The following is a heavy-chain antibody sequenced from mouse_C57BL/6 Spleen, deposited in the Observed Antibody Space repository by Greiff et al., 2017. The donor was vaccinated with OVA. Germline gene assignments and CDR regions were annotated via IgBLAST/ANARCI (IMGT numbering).Heavy chain of an antibody. CDR3: TRGDYDYDGFAY. V-gene: IGHV1-15*01. J-gene: IGHJ3*01. CDR1: GYTFTDYE. Sequence: VQLKESGAELVRPGASVTLSCKASGYTFTDYEMHWVKQTPVHGLEWIGAIDPETGGTAYNQKFKGKAILTADKSSSTAYMELRSLTSEDSAVYYCTRGDYDYDGFAYWGQGTLVTVSA. D-gene: IGHD2-4*01. CDR2: IDPETGGT.